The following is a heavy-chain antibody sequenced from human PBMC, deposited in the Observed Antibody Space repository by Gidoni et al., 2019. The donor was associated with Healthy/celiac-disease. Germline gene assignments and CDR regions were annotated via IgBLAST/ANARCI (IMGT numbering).Heavy chain of an antibody. J-gene: IGHJ4*02. D-gene: IGHD4-17*01. Sequence: QVQLVQSGAEVTKPGSSVKVSCKASGGTFSSYAISWVRQAPGQGLEWMGGIIPIFGTANYAQKFQGRVTITADESTSTAYMELSSLRAEDTAVYYCESPDYGDYAFDYWGQGTLVTVSS. CDR2: IIPIFGTA. CDR3: ESPDYGDYAFDY. V-gene: IGHV1-69*01. CDR1: GGTFSSYA.